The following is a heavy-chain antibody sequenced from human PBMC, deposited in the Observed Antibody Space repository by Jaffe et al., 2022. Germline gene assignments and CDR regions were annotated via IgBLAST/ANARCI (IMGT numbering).Heavy chain of an antibody. CDR1: GFTFSSYE. CDR3: ARGDQWLALDY. Sequence: EVQLVESGGGLVQPGGSLRLSCAASGFTFSSYEMNWVRQAPGKGLEWVSYISSSGSTIYYADSVKGRFTISRDNAKNSLYLQMNSLRAEDTAVYYCARGDQWLALDYWGQGTLVTVSS. CDR2: ISSSGSTI. J-gene: IGHJ4*02. V-gene: IGHV3-48*03. D-gene: IGHD6-19*01.